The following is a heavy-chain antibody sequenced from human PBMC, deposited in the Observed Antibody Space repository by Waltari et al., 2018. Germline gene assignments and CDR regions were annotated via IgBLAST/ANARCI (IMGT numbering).Heavy chain of an antibody. CDR2: VKQDGTCP. Sequence: EVQLVESGGGLVQPGGSLRLSCGASGFIFTTHWMHWARQVPGKGLVWVSGVKQDGTCPNYADSVQGRFTISRDNAENTLYLQMNSLRAEDTAVYYCARGGLTPSIDYWGQGILVSLSS. D-gene: IGHD6-6*01. CDR1: GFIFTTHW. CDR3: ARGGLTPSIDY. J-gene: IGHJ4*02. V-gene: IGHV3-74*01.